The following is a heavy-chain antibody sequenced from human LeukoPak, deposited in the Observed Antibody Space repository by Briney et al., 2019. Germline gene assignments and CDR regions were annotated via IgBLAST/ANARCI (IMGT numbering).Heavy chain of an antibody. V-gene: IGHV1-69*13. CDR1: GYTFTSYD. J-gene: IGHJ3*02. Sequence: ASVKVSCKASGYTFTSYDINWVRQAPGQGLEWMGGIIPIFGTANYAQKFQGRVTITADESTSTAYMELSSLRSEDTAVYYCARDYGEMATISFFDIWGQGTMVTVSS. D-gene: IGHD5-24*01. CDR2: IIPIFGTA. CDR3: ARDYGEMATISFFDI.